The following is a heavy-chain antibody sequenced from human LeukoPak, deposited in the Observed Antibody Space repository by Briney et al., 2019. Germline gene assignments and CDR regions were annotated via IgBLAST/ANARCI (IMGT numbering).Heavy chain of an antibody. CDR1: GFTFSSYG. Sequence: PGGSLRLSCAASGFTFSSYGMHWVRQAPGKGLDWVAVISYDGSNKYYADSVKGRFTISRDNSKNTLYLQMNSLRAEDTAVYYCAKAIAAAGLDYWGQGTLVTVSS. V-gene: IGHV3-30*18. J-gene: IGHJ4*02. D-gene: IGHD6-13*01. CDR3: AKAIAAAGLDY. CDR2: ISYDGSNK.